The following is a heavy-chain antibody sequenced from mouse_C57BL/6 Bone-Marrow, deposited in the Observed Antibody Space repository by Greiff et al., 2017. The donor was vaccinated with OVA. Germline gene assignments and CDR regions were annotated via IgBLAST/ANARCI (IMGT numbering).Heavy chain of an antibody. CDR2: IHPSDSDT. D-gene: IGHD1-1*01. CDR3: TRPPYYGSSYDY. J-gene: IGHJ2*01. V-gene: IGHV1-74*01. Sequence: QVQLQQPGAELVKPGASVKLSCKASGYTFTSYWMHWVKQRPGQGLEWIGRIHPSDSDTNYNQKFKGKATLTVDKSSSTAYMELSSLTDEDSAVYYCTRPPYYGSSYDYWGQGTTLTVSS. CDR1: GYTFTSYW.